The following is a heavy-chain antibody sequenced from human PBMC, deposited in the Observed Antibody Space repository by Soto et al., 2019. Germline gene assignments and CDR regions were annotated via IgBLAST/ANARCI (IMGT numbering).Heavy chain of an antibody. CDR3: ANDGPLRWNHVMRSVKYGMDV. CDR2: ISYDGTKR. D-gene: IGHD3-16*01. V-gene: IGHV3-30*18. J-gene: IGHJ6*02. Sequence: QVQLVESGGGVVQPGRSLRLSCAASRFTFNSFGMYWVRQAPGKGLEWVALISYDGTKRYYADSVTGRFTISRDTSQITLFLQMSSLRAEDTALYYCANDGPLRWNHVMRSVKYGMDVWGQGTTVTVSS. CDR1: RFTFNSFG.